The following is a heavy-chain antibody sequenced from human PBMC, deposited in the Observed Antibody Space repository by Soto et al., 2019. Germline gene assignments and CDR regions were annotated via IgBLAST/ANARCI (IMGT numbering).Heavy chain of an antibody. CDR3: ARGPKANSGSYYFDY. D-gene: IGHD1-26*01. CDR2: IIPMFGTT. V-gene: IGHV1-69*13. CDR1: GGAFSSSS. J-gene: IGHJ4*02. Sequence: SVKVSCKASGGAFSSSSINWVRQAPGQGLEWMGGIIPMFGTTNYAQKLQGRVTLTADESTSTAYMEMTDLRAEDTAVYYCARGPKANSGSYYFDYWGQGTLVTVSS.